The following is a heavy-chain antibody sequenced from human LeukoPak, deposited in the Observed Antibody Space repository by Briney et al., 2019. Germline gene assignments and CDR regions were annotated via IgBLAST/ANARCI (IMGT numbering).Heavy chain of an antibody. D-gene: IGHD4-23*01. Sequence: GGSLRLSCAASGFTFDDYAMHWVRQAPGKGLEWVSGISWNSGSIGYADSVKGRFTISRDNAKNSLYLQMNSLRAEDTALYYCAKDRGDYGGIWTFDYWGQGTLVTVSS. J-gene: IGHJ4*02. V-gene: IGHV3-9*01. CDR1: GFTFDDYA. CDR3: AKDRGDYGGIWTFDY. CDR2: ISWNSGSI.